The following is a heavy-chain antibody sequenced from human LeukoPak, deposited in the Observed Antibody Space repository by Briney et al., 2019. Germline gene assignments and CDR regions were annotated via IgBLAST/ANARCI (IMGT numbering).Heavy chain of an antibody. CDR2: IIPIFGTA. V-gene: IGHV1-69*05. D-gene: IGHD1-26*01. CDR1: GYIFTSYY. J-gene: IGHJ4*02. CDR3: AIIVGATNGVDY. Sequence: SVKVSCKASGYIFTSYYMHWVRQAPGQGLEWMGGIIPIFGTANYAQKFQGRVTITTDESTSTAYMELSSLRSEDTAVYYCAIIVGATNGVDYWGQGTLVTVSS.